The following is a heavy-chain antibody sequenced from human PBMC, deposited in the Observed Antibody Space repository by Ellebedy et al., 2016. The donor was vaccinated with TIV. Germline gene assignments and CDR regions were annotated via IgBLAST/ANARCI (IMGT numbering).Heavy chain of an antibody. CDR2: IHPYGFS. Sequence: MPSETLSLTCAVSGGSFSNYYWSWIRQPPGKGLEWIGEIHPYGFSSYNPSLESRVTISPDTSKTQFSLKLNSVTAADTAVYFCGRGHDYSKSGDNWGQGTLVTVSS. V-gene: IGHV4-34*01. CDR3: GRGHDYSKSGDN. D-gene: IGHD5-12*01. J-gene: IGHJ4*02. CDR1: GGSFSNYY.